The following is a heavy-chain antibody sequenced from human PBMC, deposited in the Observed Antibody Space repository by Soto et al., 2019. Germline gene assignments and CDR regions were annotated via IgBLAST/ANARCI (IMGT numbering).Heavy chain of an antibody. CDR3: ARVADCSGGRCYFSVDY. J-gene: IGHJ4*02. CDR1: GGSFSGYY. Sequence: SETLSLTCAVYGGSFSGYYWSWIRQPPGKGLEWIGEINHSGSTNYNPSLKSRVTISVDTSKNQFSLKLSSVTAADTAVYYCARVADCSGGRCYFSVDYWGQGTLVTVSS. D-gene: IGHD2-15*01. CDR2: INHSGST. V-gene: IGHV4-34*01.